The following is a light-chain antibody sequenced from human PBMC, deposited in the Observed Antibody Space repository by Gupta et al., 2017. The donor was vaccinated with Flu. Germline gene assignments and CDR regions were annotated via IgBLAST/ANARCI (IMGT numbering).Light chain of an antibody. CDR1: QSLASTY. CDR2: GVS. Sequence: DIVLTQSPGTLSLSPGERATLSCRASQSLASTYLAWYQQRPGQAPSLLIYGVSSRATGIPDRFSGSGSGTDFTLTISRLEPEDFAVYYCQHYGSSRTFGQGTRLEIK. V-gene: IGKV3-20*01. CDR3: QHYGSSRT. J-gene: IGKJ5*01.